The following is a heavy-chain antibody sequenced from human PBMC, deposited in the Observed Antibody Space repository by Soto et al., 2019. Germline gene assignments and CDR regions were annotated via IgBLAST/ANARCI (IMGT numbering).Heavy chain of an antibody. V-gene: IGHV4-61*01. CDR2: IYYSGST. CDR3: ARDRGCSGGSCYPYYYYGMDV. D-gene: IGHD2-15*01. CDR1: GGSVSSGSYY. J-gene: IGHJ6*02. Sequence: QVQLQESGPGLVKPSETLSLTCTVSGGSVSSGSYYWSWIRQPPGKGLEWIGYIYYSGSTNYNPSLKSRVPIPVDTSKNQFSLKLSSVTAADTAVYYCARDRGCSGGSCYPYYYYGMDVWGQGTTVTVSS.